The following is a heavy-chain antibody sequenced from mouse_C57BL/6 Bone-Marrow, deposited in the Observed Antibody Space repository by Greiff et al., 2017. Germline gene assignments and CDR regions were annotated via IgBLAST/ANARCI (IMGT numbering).Heavy chain of an antibody. CDR1: EYEFPSHD. CDR3: ARLTVLAFYWYFDV. V-gene: IGHV5-2*03. J-gene: IGHJ1*03. D-gene: IGHD1-1*01. Sequence: EVKLVESGGGLVQPGESLKLSCESNEYEFPSHDMSWVRKTPEKRLELVAAINSDGGRPYYPDTMERRFIISRDNTKKTLYLQMGSLRSEDTALYYCARLTVLAFYWYFDVWGTGTTVTVSS. CDR2: INSDGGRP.